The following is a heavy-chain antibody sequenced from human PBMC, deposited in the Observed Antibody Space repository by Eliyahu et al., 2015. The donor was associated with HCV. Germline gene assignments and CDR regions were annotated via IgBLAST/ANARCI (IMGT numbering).Heavy chain of an antibody. V-gene: IGHV3-48*02. D-gene: IGHD5-18*01. CDR2: ISSSSSTI. Sequence: GKGLEWVSYISSSSSTIYYADSVKGRFTISRDNAKNSLYLQMNSLRDEDTAVYYCARGRGGYSYGHVDYWGQGTLVTVSS. J-gene: IGHJ4*02. CDR3: ARGRGGYSYGHVDY.